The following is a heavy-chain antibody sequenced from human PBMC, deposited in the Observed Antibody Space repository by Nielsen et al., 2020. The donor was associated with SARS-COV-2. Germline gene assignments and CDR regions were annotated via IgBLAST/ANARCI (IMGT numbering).Heavy chain of an antibody. V-gene: IGHV3-33*01. Sequence: GGSLRLSCAASGFTFSSYGMHWVRQAPGKWLEWVAVIWYDGSNKYYADSVKGRFTISRDNSKNTLYLQMNSLRAEDTAVYYCAREGGRKFFDYWGQGTLVTVSS. D-gene: IGHD1-1*01. CDR1: GFTFSSYG. J-gene: IGHJ4*02. CDR3: AREGGRKFFDY. CDR2: IWYDGSNK.